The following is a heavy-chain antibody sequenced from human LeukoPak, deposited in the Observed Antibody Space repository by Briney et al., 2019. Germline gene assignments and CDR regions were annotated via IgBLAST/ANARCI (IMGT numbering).Heavy chain of an antibody. V-gene: IGHV3-23*01. CDR2: IRASGDRT. Sequence: GGSLRLSCAASGFTFSSYSMNWVRQAPGKGLEWVSTIRASGDRTYYAESVKGRFTMSGDKSKNTLYLQMSNLRAEDTAVYHCAVLAVPAVGYWGQGTLVIVSS. D-gene: IGHD2-15*01. CDR1: GFTFSSYS. J-gene: IGHJ4*02. CDR3: AVLAVPAVGY.